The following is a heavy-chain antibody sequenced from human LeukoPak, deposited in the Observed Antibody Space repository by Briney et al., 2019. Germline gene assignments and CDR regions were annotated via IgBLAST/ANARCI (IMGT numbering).Heavy chain of an antibody. J-gene: IGHJ4*02. CDR2: ISAYNGNT. V-gene: IGHV1-18*01. CDR3: ARDLSEILGAAAKSQIDY. D-gene: IGHD6-13*01. CDR1: GYTFTSYG. Sequence: ASVKVSCKASGYTFTSYGISWVRQAPGQGLEWMGWISAYNGNTNYAQKLQGRVTMTTDTSTSTAYMELRSLRSDDTAVYYCARDLSEILGAAAKSQIDYWGQGTLVTVSS.